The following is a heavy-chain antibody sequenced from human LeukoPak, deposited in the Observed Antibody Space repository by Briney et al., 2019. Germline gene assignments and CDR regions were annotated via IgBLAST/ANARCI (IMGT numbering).Heavy chain of an antibody. CDR1: GGSISSYY. CDR3: AREPCGGDCYSGYFDY. CDR2: IYYSGST. D-gene: IGHD2-21*02. Sequence: SETLSLTCTVSGGSISSYYWSWVRQPPGKGLDWIGYIYYSGSTNYNPSLKSRVTISVDTSKNQFSLKLSSVTAADTAVYYCAREPCGGDCYSGYFDYWGQGTLVTVSS. V-gene: IGHV4-59*01. J-gene: IGHJ4*02.